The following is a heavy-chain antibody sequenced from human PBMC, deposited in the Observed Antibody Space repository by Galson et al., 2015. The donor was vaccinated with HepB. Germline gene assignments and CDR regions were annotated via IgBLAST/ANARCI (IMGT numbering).Heavy chain of an antibody. Sequence: QSGAEVKKPGESLKISCKGSGYSFTSYWIGWVRQMPGKGLEWMGIIYPGDSDTRFSPSFQGQVTISADKSISTAYLQWSSVKASDTAIYYCARRVEQPHYGMDVWGQGTTVTVSS. CDR1: GYSFTSYW. CDR3: ARRVEQPHYGMDV. V-gene: IGHV5-51*03. D-gene: IGHD1-26*01. CDR2: IYPGDSDT. J-gene: IGHJ6*02.